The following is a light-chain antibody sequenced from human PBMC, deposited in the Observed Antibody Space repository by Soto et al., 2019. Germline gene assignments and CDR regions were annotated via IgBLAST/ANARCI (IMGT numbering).Light chain of an antibody. Sequence: DIQMTQSPSTLSGSVGDRFTITCRASQSISSWLAWYQQKPGKAPKLLIYDASSLESGVPSRFSGSGSGTEFTLTISSLQPDDFATYYCQQYNSYWTFGQGTKVDIK. CDR2: DAS. J-gene: IGKJ1*01. CDR1: QSISSW. V-gene: IGKV1-5*01. CDR3: QQYNSYWT.